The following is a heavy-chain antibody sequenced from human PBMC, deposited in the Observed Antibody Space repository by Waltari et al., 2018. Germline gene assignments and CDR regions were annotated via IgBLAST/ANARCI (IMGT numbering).Heavy chain of an antibody. CDR2: IIPIFGTA. CDR1: GGTFSSYA. Sequence: QVQLVQSGAEVKKPGSSVKVSCKASGGTFSSYAISWVRQAPGQGLEWMGGIIPIFGTANYEQKFQGRVTITADESTSTAYMELSSLRSEDTAVYYCARVGHYYDSSGYYYDNWFDPWGQGTLVTVSS. V-gene: IGHV1-69*01. CDR3: ARVGHYYDSSGYYYDNWFDP. J-gene: IGHJ5*02. D-gene: IGHD3-22*01.